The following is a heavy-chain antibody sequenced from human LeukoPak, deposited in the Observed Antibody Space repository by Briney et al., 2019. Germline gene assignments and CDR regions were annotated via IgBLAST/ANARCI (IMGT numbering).Heavy chain of an antibody. J-gene: IGHJ4*02. CDR2: ITKSGDQT. Sequence: PGGSLRLSCVPSGITFSNSALSWVRQAPGKGLEWVSTITKSGDQTHYADSVRGLFTISRDNSKNTLYLQMNSLRAEDTAVYYCARDGAYFDWSYLFDYWGQGTLVTVSS. CDR3: ARDGAYFDWSYLFDY. D-gene: IGHD3-9*01. CDR1: GITFSNSA. V-gene: IGHV3-23*01.